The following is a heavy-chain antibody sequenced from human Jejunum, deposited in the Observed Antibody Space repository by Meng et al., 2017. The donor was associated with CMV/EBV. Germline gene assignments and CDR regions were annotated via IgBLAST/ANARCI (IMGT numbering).Heavy chain of an antibody. CDR3: ARGCPLTGTWWFDP. J-gene: IGHJ5*02. CDR1: VGSKASGGHS. V-gene: IGHV4-31*02. Sequence: SVGSKASGGHSWAWIRKFPGKGLGWIGSIYSGGSTNYHPSLKSRVATLLDTSKNEFSLKLTSVTVADTAIYYCARGCPLTGTWWFDPWGPGTLVTVSS. CDR2: IYSGGST. D-gene: IGHD7-27*01.